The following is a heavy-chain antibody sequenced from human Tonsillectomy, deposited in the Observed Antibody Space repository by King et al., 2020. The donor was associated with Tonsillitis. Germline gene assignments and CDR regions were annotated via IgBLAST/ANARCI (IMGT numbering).Heavy chain of an antibody. D-gene: IGHD3-3*01. Sequence: QLVQSGAEVKKPGASVKVSCKASGYTFNTYGISWVRQAPGQGLEWMGWIIGNNGTTNYAQKRQGRVTITTDTSTSTAYMELRSLRSDDTAVYYCARDFGQRTPFFGVATAEAGDYWGQGTLVTVSS. CDR3: ARDFGQRTPFFGVATAEAGDY. CDR2: IIGNNGTT. V-gene: IGHV1-18*01. CDR1: GYTFNTYG. J-gene: IGHJ4*02.